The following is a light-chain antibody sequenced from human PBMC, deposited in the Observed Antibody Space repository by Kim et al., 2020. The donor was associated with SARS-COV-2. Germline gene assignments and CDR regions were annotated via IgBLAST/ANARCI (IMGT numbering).Light chain of an antibody. V-gene: IGKV1D-12*01. CDR2: AAF. CDR1: QDISRW. J-gene: IGKJ4*01. Sequence: DIQLTQSPSSVSASIGDRVTITCRASQDISRWLAWYQQKPGKAPNLLIYAAFSLQSGVPSRFSGSGSGTDFTLTVSSLQPEDFATYYCQQTNSFPLTFAGGTKLEIK. CDR3: QQTNSFPLT.